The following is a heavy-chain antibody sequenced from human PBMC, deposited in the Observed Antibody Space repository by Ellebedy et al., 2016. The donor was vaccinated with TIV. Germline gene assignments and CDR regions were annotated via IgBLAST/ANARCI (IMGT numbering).Heavy chain of an antibody. CDR2: IIPIFGTA. J-gene: IGHJ4*02. CDR3: AREYLSSSSLAY. Sequence: SVKVSCXASGGTFSSYAISWVRQAPGQGLEWMGGIIPIFGTANYAQKFQGRVTMTRDTSTSTVYMELSSLRSEDTAVYYCAREYLSSSSLAYWGQGTLVTVSS. V-gene: IGHV1-69*05. D-gene: IGHD6-13*01. CDR1: GGTFSSYA.